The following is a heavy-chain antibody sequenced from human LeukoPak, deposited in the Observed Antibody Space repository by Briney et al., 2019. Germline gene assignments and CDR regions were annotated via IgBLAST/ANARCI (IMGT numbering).Heavy chain of an antibody. CDR3: AIGGDSSTSCYRCFNF. Sequence: GESLKISCTASGSRFTSYWIGWVRQMPGKGLEGVAIIYPGDSDTTYSPSFRGQVTISADKSISTAYLQWDSLEASDTAMYYCAIGGDSSTSCYRCFNFWGQGTLVTVSS. CDR1: GSRFTSYW. CDR2: IYPGDSDT. D-gene: IGHD2-2*01. V-gene: IGHV5-51*01. J-gene: IGHJ4*02.